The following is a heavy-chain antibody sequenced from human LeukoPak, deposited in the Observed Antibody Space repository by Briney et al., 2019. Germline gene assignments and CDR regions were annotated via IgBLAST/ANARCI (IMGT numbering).Heavy chain of an antibody. CDR3: ARDRAYCGGDCYSYYFDY. Sequence: GESLKTSCKGSGYSFTSYWIGWERQVPGKGLEWMGWINAYNGNTNYAQKRKGRVTMTTDTSTSTAYMELRSLRSDDTAAYYCARDRAYCGGDCYSYYFDYWGQGTLVTVSS. CDR1: GYSFTSYW. V-gene: IGHV1-18*04. CDR2: INAYNGNT. J-gene: IGHJ4*02. D-gene: IGHD2-21*02.